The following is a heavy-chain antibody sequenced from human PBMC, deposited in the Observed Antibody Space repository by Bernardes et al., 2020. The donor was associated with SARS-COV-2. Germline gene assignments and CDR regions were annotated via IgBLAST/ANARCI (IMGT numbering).Heavy chain of an antibody. CDR2: IYYSGST. CDR3: ARHERYSRIGAFDI. J-gene: IGHJ3*02. V-gene: IGHV4-39*01. D-gene: IGHD2-15*01. CDR1: GGSISSSSYY. Sequence: SETLSLTCTVSGGSISSSSYYWGWIRQPPGKGLEWIGSIYYSGSTYYNPSLKSRVTISVDTSKNQFSLKLSSVTAADTAVYYCARHERYSRIGAFDIWGQGTMVTVSS.